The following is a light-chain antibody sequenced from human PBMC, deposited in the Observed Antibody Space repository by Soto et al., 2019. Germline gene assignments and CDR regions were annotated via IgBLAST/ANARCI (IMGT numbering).Light chain of an antibody. CDR1: SSDVGGYNY. CDR3: SSYTTSATYV. J-gene: IGLJ1*01. Sequence: QSVLTQPASVSGPPGQSITISCTGTSSDVGGYNYVSWYQQHPDKAPKLIIYGVSDRPSGVSNRFSGSKSGNTASLAISGLQPEDEADYYCSSYTTSATYVFGSGTKLTVL. V-gene: IGLV2-14*03. CDR2: GVS.